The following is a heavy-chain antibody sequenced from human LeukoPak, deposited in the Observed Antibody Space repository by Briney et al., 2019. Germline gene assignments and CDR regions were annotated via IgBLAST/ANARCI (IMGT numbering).Heavy chain of an antibody. V-gene: IGHV3-23*01. Sequence: GGSLRLSCVVSGFTFSSYAMSWVRQAPGKGLGWVSAISGSGGSTYYADSVKGRFTISRDNAKNSLYLQINSLRAEDTAVYYCARSSYSSSSSVWGQGTMVTVSS. D-gene: IGHD6-6*01. CDR2: ISGSGGST. J-gene: IGHJ3*01. CDR3: ARSSYSSSSSV. CDR1: GFTFSSYA.